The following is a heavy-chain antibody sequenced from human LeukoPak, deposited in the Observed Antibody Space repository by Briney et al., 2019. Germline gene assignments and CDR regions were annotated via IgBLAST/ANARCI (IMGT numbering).Heavy chain of an antibody. J-gene: IGHJ4*02. CDR3: ARYDSSGYSLY. D-gene: IGHD3-22*01. CDR1: GFTFSSYS. V-gene: IGHV3-21*01. Sequence: GGSLRVSCAASGFTFSSYSMNWVRQAPGKGLEWVSSISSSSSYIYYADSVKGRFTISRDNAKNSLYLQMNSLRAEDTAVYYCARYDSSGYSLYWGQGTLVTVSS. CDR2: ISSSSSYI.